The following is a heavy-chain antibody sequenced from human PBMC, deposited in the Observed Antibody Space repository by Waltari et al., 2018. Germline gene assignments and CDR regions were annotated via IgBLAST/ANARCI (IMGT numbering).Heavy chain of an antibody. V-gene: IGHV1-69*13. J-gene: IGHJ6*02. CDR2: IIPIFGTA. D-gene: IGHD6-13*01. CDR1: GGTFSSYA. CDR3: ARGSMAGYSSSWYLGRYYGMDV. Sequence: QVQLVQSGAEVKKPGSSVKVSCKASGGTFSSYAISWVRQATGQGLERRGGIIPIFGTANYAQKFQGRVTITADESTSTAYMELSSLRSEDTAVYYCARGSMAGYSSSWYLGRYYGMDVWGQGTTVTVSS.